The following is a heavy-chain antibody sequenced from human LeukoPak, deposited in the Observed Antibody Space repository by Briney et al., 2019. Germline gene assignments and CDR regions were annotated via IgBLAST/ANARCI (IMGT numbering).Heavy chain of an antibody. CDR2: IGPTGDT. CDR1: GFTVSSYD. J-gene: IGHJ4*02. V-gene: IGHV3-13*01. Sequence: PGGSLRFSCAASGFTVSSYDMHWVRQATGKGLEWVSAIGPTGDTYYLGSVKGRFTISRENAKHSLYLQMNNLRAEDTALYYCARAKPGGSGSDYGDRYIDYWGQGTLVTVSS. CDR3: ARAKPGGSGSDYGDRYIDY. D-gene: IGHD4-17*01.